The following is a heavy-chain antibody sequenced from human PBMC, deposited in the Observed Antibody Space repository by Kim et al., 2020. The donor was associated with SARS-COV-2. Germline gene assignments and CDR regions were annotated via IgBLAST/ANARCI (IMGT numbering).Heavy chain of an antibody. D-gene: IGHD3-22*01. CDR1: GASISNYY. J-gene: IGHJ4*02. Sequence: SETLSLTCPVSGASISNYYWAWLRQPPGKALEWIGNIYYTGGTNYNPSLKNRVTISLDTSKKQVSLRLNSMTAADTAMYYCARDRGYNRFDYWGQGTLVTVSS. V-gene: IGHV4-59*01. CDR3: ARDRGYNRFDY. CDR2: IYYTGGT.